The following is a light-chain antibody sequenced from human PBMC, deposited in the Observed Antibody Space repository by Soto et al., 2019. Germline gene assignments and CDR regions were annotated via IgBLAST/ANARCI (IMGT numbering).Light chain of an antibody. CDR2: GAS. CDR3: QQYGSSPPPIT. J-gene: IGKJ5*01. CDR1: QSVSSSY. V-gene: IGKV3-20*01. Sequence: EIVLTQSPGTLSLSPGERATLSCRASQSVSSSYLAWYQQKPGQAPRLLIYGASSRATGIPDRFSGSGSGTDFTLTINRLEPEDFAVYYCQQYGSSPPPITFGQGTRLEIK.